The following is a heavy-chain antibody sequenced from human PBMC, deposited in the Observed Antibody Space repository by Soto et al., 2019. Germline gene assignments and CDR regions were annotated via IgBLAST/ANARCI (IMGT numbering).Heavy chain of an antibody. Sequence: QLQLQESGPGLVKPSETLSLTCTVSGGSISSSSYYWGWIRQPPGKGLEWIGSIYYSGSTYYNPSLKSRVTISVDTSKNQFSLKLSSVTAADTAVYYCARGSFGGWFDPWGQGTLVTVSS. J-gene: IGHJ5*02. CDR3: ARGSFGGWFDP. D-gene: IGHD3-10*01. V-gene: IGHV4-39*01. CDR2: IYYSGST. CDR1: GGSISSSSYY.